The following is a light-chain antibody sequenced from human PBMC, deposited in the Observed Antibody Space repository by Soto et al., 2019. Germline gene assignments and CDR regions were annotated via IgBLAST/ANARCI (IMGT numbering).Light chain of an antibody. V-gene: IGKV3-20*01. J-gene: IGKJ5*01. CDR1: QSVATN. Sequence: VMTQSPATLSVSPWERVTLSCRASQSVATNLAWYQQRPGQAPRLLIYGASKRAIGLPARFSGSGSGTDFTLTISRLEPEDFAVYYCQQYGSSPITFGQGTRLEIK. CDR2: GAS. CDR3: QQYGSSPIT.